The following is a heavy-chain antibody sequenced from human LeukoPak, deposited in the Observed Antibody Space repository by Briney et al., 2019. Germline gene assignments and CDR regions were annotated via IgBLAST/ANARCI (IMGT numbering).Heavy chain of an antibody. CDR2: IIGRGGST. CDR3: AKLLPSPYDFWSGYYPDDAFDI. V-gene: IGHV3-23*01. J-gene: IGHJ3*02. D-gene: IGHD3-3*01. Sequence: GGSLRLSCAASGFTFSSYAMSWVRQAPGKGLEWVPAIIGRGGSTNYADSVKGRFTISRDNSKNTLYLQMNSLRAEDTAVYYCAKLLPSPYDFWSGYYPDDAFDIWGQGTMVTVSS. CDR1: GFTFSSYA.